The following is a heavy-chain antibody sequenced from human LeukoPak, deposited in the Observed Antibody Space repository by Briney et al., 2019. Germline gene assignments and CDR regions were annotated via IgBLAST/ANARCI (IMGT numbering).Heavy chain of an antibody. J-gene: IGHJ6*02. CDR2: ILYDGSEK. V-gene: IGHV3-30*18. D-gene: IGHD2-21*02. CDR3: AKAGYCAGDCYLYFYYYGLDV. Sequence: GESLRLSCAASGFTFSSYGIHWVRQAPGKGLEWVAVILYDGSEKYYAGSVKGRLTISRDNSKNTLHLQMNSLRAEDTAVYYCAKAGYCAGDCYLYFYYYGLDVWGQGTTVTVSS. CDR1: GFTFSSYG.